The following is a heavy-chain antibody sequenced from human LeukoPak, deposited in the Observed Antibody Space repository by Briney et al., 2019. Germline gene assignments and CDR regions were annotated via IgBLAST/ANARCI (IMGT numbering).Heavy chain of an antibody. D-gene: IGHD2-2*01. V-gene: IGHV4-34*01. CDR3: ARPGCSSTSCAWFDP. J-gene: IGHJ5*02. CDR2: INHSGST. CDR1: GFTFGDYY. Sequence: GSLRLSCAASGFTFGDYYMSWIRQAPGKGLEWIGEINHSGSTNYNPSLKSRVTISVDTSKNQFSLKLSSVTAADTAVYYCARPGCSSTSCAWFDPWGQGTLVTVSS.